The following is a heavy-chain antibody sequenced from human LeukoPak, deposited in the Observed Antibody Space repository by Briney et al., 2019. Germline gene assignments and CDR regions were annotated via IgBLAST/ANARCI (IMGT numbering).Heavy chain of an antibody. CDR2: INPKIGGT. J-gene: IGHJ4*02. V-gene: IGHV1-2*02. CDR3: AREIGSGSFLDN. Sequence: ASVKVSCRASGYTFAGYYMHWVRQAPGQGLEWMGWINPKIGGTNYAQKFQGRVTMTRDTSISTAYMELSRLRSDDTAVYYCAREIGSGSFLDNWGQGTLVTVSS. D-gene: IGHD3-10*01. CDR1: GYTFAGYY.